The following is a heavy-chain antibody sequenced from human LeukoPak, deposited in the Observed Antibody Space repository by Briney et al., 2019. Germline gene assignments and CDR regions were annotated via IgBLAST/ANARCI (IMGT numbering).Heavy chain of an antibody. CDR3: ARTREQWQVLDY. CDR2: ISHEGSSK. D-gene: IGHD6-19*01. Sequence: LRLSCAASGFSFGSYGMHWVRQAPGKGLEWVAVISHEGSSKYYADSVKGRFTISRDNSKNMVYLQMNSLRVEDTAVYYCARTREQWQVLDYWGQGTLVTVSS. CDR1: GFSFGSYG. J-gene: IGHJ4*02. V-gene: IGHV3-30*03.